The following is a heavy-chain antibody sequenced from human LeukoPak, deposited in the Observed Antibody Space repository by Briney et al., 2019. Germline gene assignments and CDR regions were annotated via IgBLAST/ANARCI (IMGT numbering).Heavy chain of an antibody. V-gene: IGHV4-34*01. CDR3: ARPRGSYFDY. CDR2: INHSGST. Sequence: SETLSLTCAVYGGSFSGYYWSWIRQPPGKGLEWIGEINHSGSTNYNPSLKSRVTISVDTSKNQFSLKLSSVTAADTAVYYCARPRGSYFDYWGQGTLVTVSS. J-gene: IGHJ4*02. CDR1: GGSFSGYY. D-gene: IGHD3-16*01.